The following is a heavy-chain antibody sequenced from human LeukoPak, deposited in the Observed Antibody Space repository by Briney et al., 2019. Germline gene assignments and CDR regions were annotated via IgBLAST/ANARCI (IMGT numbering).Heavy chain of an antibody. CDR3: AKHLGYCSSTSCYIDGMDV. CDR2: ISGSGGST. Sequence: GGSLRLSCAASGFTFSSYSMNWVRQAPGKGLEWVSAISGSGGSTYYADSVKGRFTISRDNSKNTLYLQMNSLRAEDTAVYYCAKHLGYCSSTSCYIDGMDVWGQGTTVTVSS. D-gene: IGHD2-2*02. V-gene: IGHV3-23*01. J-gene: IGHJ6*02. CDR1: GFTFSSYS.